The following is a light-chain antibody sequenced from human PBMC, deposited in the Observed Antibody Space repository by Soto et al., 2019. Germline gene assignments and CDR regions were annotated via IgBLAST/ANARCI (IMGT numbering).Light chain of an antibody. CDR1: QSVSSN. J-gene: IGKJ2*01. CDR3: QQYNNWPPGKYT. CDR2: GAS. V-gene: IGKV3-15*01. Sequence: EIMMTQSPATLSVSPGERATLSCRARQSVSSNLAWYQQKPGQAPRLLIYGASTRAAGIPASFSGSGSGTEFTLTISSLQSEDFAVYYCQQYNNWPPGKYTFGQGTKLEIK.